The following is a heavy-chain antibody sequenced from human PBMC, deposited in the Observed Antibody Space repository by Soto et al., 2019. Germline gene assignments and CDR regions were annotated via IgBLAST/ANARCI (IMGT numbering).Heavy chain of an antibody. D-gene: IGHD3-22*01. J-gene: IGHJ3*02. CDR1: GFVFSSSW. V-gene: IGHV3-74*01. CDR3: ARINYYDSSGYYFTAFDM. CDR2: INGDGSTT. Sequence: GGSLRLSCSASGFVFSSSWMHWVRQAPGKGLVWVSRINGDGSTTTYADFVKGRFTISRDNAKNTVTLQMNSLRAEDTAVYYCARINYYDSSGYYFTAFDMWGQGTMVTVSS.